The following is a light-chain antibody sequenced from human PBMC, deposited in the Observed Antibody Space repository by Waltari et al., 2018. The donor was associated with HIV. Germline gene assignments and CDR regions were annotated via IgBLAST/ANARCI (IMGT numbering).Light chain of an antibody. J-gene: IGLJ2*01. V-gene: IGLV3-10*01. CDR3: YSADDSGDYKG. CDR2: KGN. Sequence: SHELTQPSSVSVSPGQTARITCSGDVLPNKYAFWYQQKSGQAPVLVIYKGNIPPSDIPERISGSSSGTMATLTISGAQVDDEADYYCYSADDSGDYKGVGGGTKLTVL. CDR1: VLPNKY.